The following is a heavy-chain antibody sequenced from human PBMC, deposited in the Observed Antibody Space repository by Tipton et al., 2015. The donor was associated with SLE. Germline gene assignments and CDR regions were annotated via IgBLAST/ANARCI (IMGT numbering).Heavy chain of an antibody. CDR3: ARHRRITLLRGLILPY. CDR2: SDHTGNT. J-gene: IGHJ4*02. D-gene: IGHD3-10*01. CDR1: GGSFRGYS. V-gene: IGHV4-34*01. Sequence: TLSLTCAVYGGSFRGYSWTWVRQSPEKGLEWIGESDHTGNTNYNPSLKSRVTISVDTSKNQFSLKLNSVTAADTAVYYCARHRRITLLRGLILPYWGQGTLVTVSS.